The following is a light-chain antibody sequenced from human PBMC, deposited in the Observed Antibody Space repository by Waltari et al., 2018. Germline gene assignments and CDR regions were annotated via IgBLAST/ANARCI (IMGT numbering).Light chain of an antibody. CDR3: QQCNTLPFA. Sequence: DIQMTQSPSSVSASVGDTVTITCRASQSISAWLAWYQQKPGKAPKLLISAAFNLQSGVPSSFSGSRSGTDFSLTISSLQPEDFATYYCQQCNTLPFAFGGGTTVEIK. J-gene: IGKJ4*01. CDR2: AAF. CDR1: QSISAW. V-gene: IGKV1D-12*01.